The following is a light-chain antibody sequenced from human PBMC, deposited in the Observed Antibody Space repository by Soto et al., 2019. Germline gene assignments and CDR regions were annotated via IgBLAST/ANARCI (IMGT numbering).Light chain of an antibody. CDR2: DAS. J-gene: IGKJ1*01. CDR3: QRYNSNART. CDR1: ETVNHW. V-gene: IGKV1-5*01. Sequence: DIQMTQSPSTLSASVGDRVTLTCRASETVNHWVAWYQQKPGRAPKFLIYDASILKSGVPSRFSGSGSGTEITLTISRLQPDDFGTYCCQRYNSNARTFGQGTKVDIK.